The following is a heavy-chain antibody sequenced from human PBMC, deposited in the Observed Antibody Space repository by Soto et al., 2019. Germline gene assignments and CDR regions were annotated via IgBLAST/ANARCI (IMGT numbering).Heavy chain of an antibody. J-gene: IGHJ4*02. CDR1: GFTVSINY. Sequence: GGSLRLSCAASGFTVSINYMSWVRQAPGKGLEWVSVIYSGGSTYYADSVKGRFTLSRDNSRNTVYLQMDSLRAEDTAVYYCTKNRSREGSGPNYFDYWGLGTLVTVSS. D-gene: IGHD6-19*01. CDR3: TKNRSREGSGPNYFDY. V-gene: IGHV3-53*01. CDR2: IYSGGST.